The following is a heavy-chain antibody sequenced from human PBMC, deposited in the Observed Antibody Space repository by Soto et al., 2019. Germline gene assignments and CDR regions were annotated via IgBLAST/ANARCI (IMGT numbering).Heavy chain of an antibody. CDR3: ARIKSGITIFGVLIPPLAY. Sequence: GGSLRLSCAASGFTFSDYYMSWIRQAPGKGLEWVSYISSSGSTIYYADSVKGRFTISRDNAKNSLYLQMNSLRAEDTAVYYCARIKSGITIFGVLIPPLAYWGQGTLVTVSS. V-gene: IGHV3-11*01. CDR2: ISSSGSTI. CDR1: GFTFSDYY. J-gene: IGHJ4*02. D-gene: IGHD3-3*01.